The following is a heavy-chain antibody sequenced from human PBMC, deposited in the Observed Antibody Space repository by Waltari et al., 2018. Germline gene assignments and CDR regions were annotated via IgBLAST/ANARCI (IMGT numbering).Heavy chain of an antibody. D-gene: IGHD2-2*01. J-gene: IGHJ4*02. CDR2: ISPDGGDS. CDR3: ASRYYQLLYYYFEY. CDR1: RLTLASHA. Sequence: EVQLFESGGDLVQPGGSLRLSCTASRLTLASHAMGWVRQAPGKGLEWVSSISPDGGDSYHADSVKGRFTISRDNSKNTLYLQMNSLRAEDTAVYYCASRYYQLLYYYFEYWGQGTLVTVSS. V-gene: IGHV3-23*01.